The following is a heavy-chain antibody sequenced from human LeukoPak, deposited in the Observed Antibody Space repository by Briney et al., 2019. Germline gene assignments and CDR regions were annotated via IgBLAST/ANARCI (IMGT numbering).Heavy chain of an antibody. V-gene: IGHV3-48*01. D-gene: IGHD5-24*01. CDR3: ARGIREGEMATITSPFDY. CDR2: ISRSSRTI. J-gene: IGHJ4*02. CDR1: GFTFSSYS. Sequence: GGSLRLSCAASGFTFSSYSMNWVRQAPGKGLEWVSYISRSSRTIYYADSVKGRFTISRDNAKNSLYLQMNSLRAEDTAVYYCARGIREGEMATITSPFDYWGQGTLVTVSS.